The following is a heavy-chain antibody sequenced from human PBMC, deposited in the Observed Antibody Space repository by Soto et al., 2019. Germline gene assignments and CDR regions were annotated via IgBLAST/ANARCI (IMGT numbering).Heavy chain of an antibody. CDR3: ARKDIVVVVAATAEWFDP. V-gene: IGHV1-8*01. CDR2: MNPNSGNT. J-gene: IGHJ5*02. D-gene: IGHD2-15*01. Sequence: QVQLVQSGAEVKKPGASVKVSCKASGYTFTSYDINWVRQATGQGLEWMGWMNPNSGNTGYAQKFQGRVTMTRNTAISTAYRELSSLRSEDTAVYYCARKDIVVVVAATAEWFDPWGQGTLVTVSS. CDR1: GYTFTSYD.